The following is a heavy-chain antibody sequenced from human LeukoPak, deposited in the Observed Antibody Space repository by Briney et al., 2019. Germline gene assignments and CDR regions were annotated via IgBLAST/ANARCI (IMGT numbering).Heavy chain of an antibody. V-gene: IGHV1-69*06. Sequence: SVKVSCKASGYTFTGYYIHWVRQAPGQGLEWMGGIIPMFGTANYAQKFQGRVTITADKSTSTAFMELSSLRSDDTAVYYCARDVLDYYDRSGYVTWGQGTLVTVSS. CDR2: IIPMFGTA. D-gene: IGHD3-22*01. J-gene: IGHJ5*02. CDR3: ARDVLDYYDRSGYVT. CDR1: GYTFTGYY.